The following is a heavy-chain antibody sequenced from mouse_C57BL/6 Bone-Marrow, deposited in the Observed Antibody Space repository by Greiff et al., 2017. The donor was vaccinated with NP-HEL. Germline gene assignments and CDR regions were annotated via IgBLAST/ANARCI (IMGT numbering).Heavy chain of an antibody. V-gene: IGHV7-3*01. Sequence: DVQLQESGGGLVQPGGSLSLSCAASGFTFTDYYMSWVRQPPGKALEWLGFIRNKANGYTTEYSASVKGRFTISRDNSQSILYLQMNALRAEDMATYYCASHPGGDYDVGAWFAYWGQGTLVTVSA. D-gene: IGHD2-4*01. J-gene: IGHJ3*01. CDR1: GFTFTDYY. CDR3: ASHPGGDYDVGAWFAY. CDR2: IRNKANGYTT.